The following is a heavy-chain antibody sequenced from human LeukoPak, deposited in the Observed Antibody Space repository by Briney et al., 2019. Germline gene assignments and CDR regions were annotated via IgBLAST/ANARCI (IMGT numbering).Heavy chain of an antibody. CDR1: GYTFTSYS. V-gene: IGHV1-46*01. CDR2: VNPSGGGT. D-gene: IGHD4/OR15-4a*01. Sequence: ASVKVSCTASGYTFTSYSMHWVRQAPGQGLEWMGIVNPSGGGTSYAQKFRGRVTMTRDTSTSTVYMELSSLRSEDTAVYYCARGRTITLYYFDYWGQGTLVTVSS. CDR3: ARGRTITLYYFDY. J-gene: IGHJ4*02.